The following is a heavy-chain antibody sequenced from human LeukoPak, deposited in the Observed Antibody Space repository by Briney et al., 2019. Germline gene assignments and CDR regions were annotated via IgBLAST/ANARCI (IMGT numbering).Heavy chain of an antibody. V-gene: IGHV3-23*01. CDR1: GFTFSSYA. Sequence: GSLRLSCAASGFTFSSYAMSWVRQAPGKGLEWVSAISGSGGSTYYADPGKGRFSISRDNVKKSLYLQMDNLRAEHTAVYYCARDRGYTRTNTGGYPVFDLWGQGTLVTVSS. J-gene: IGHJ4*02. CDR2: ISGSGGST. CDR3: ARDRGYTRTNTGGYPVFDL. D-gene: IGHD2-8*02.